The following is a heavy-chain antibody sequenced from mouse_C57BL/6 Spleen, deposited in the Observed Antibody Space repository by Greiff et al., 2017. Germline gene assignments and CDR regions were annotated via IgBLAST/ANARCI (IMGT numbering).Heavy chain of an antibody. V-gene: IGHV1-52*01. Sequence: QVQLQQPGAELVRPGSSVKLSCKASGYTFTSYWMHWVKQRPIQGLEWIGNIAPSDSETHYNQKFKDKATLTVDKSSSTAYMQLSSLTSDDSAVYYCARRDYYGSRYFDCWGQGTTLTVSS. D-gene: IGHD1-1*01. CDR3: ARRDYYGSRYFDC. CDR2: IAPSDSET. J-gene: IGHJ2*01. CDR1: GYTFTSYW.